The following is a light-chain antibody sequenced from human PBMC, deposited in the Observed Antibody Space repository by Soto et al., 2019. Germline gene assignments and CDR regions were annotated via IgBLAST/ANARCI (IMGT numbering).Light chain of an antibody. Sequence: DIQLTQSPSFLSASVGDRVTITCRASQGISSYLAWYQQKPGKAPKLLIYAASTLQSGVPSRFSGSGSATEFTLTISSLQPEDFATYYCEALPCAFGQGAKV. J-gene: IGKJ1*01. CDR3: EALPCA. V-gene: IGKV1-9*01. CDR1: QGISSY. CDR2: AAS.